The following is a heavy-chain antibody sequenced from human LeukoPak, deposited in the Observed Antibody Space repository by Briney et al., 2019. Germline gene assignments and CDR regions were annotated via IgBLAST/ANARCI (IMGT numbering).Heavy chain of an antibody. Sequence: GGSLRLSCVASGFIFSDYSMDWVRQAPGKGLEWVSSISSSSSYIYYADSVKGRFTISRDNAKNSLYLQMNSLRAEDTAVYYCARAKRGSGYDFAFDIWGQGTMVTVSS. CDR3: ARAKRGSGYDFAFDI. V-gene: IGHV3-21*01. J-gene: IGHJ3*02. D-gene: IGHD5-12*01. CDR2: ISSSSSYI. CDR1: GFIFSDYS.